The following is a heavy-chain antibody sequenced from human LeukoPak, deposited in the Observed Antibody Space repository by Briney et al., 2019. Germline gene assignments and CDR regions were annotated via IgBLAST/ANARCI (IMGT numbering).Heavy chain of an antibody. V-gene: IGHV5-51*01. D-gene: IGHD3-22*01. CDR2: IYPGDSDT. Sequence: PGESLKISCKGSGYSFTSYWIGWVRQMPGKGLEWMGIIYPGDSDTRYSPSFQGQVTISADKSISTAYLQWSSLKASDTAMYYCARHWDDSSGYYRQYPDYWGQGTLVTVSS. CDR1: GYSFTSYW. J-gene: IGHJ4*02. CDR3: ARHWDDSSGYYRQYPDY.